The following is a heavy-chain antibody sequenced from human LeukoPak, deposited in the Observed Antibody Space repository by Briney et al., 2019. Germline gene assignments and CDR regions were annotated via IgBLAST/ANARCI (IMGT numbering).Heavy chain of an antibody. V-gene: IGHV3-48*01. Sequence: PAGSLTLTCTASGCTFNSYTLNWVRQPPGKGQERISYISRTGATIYYADSAKGRFTISRDNAKNTMYLQMNGLRSEDTGLYFCARDLGSGDHGLLVWGQGTLLTVSS. CDR2: ISRTGATI. J-gene: IGHJ4*02. CDR3: ARDLGSGDHGLLV. D-gene: IGHD2-21*02. CDR1: GCTFNSYT.